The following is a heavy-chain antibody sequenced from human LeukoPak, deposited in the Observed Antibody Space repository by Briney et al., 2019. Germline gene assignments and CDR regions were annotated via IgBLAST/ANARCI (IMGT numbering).Heavy chain of an antibody. D-gene: IGHD1-26*01. CDR3: ARWSFRSGSYSL. CDR1: GYTLTGYY. Sequence: ASVKVSCKASGYTLTGYYMHWVRQAPGQGLEWMGWINPNNAGTNYAQKFQGRVTMTRDTSISTAYMELSRLRSDDTAVYYCARWSFRSGSYSLWGQGTLVTVSS. J-gene: IGHJ4*02. V-gene: IGHV1-2*02. CDR2: INPNNAGT.